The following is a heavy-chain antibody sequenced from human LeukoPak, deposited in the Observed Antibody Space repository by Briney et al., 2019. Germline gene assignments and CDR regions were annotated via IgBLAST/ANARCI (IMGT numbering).Heavy chain of an antibody. CDR3: ARDYPSGYRFDY. V-gene: IGHV3-21*01. Sequence: GGSLRLSCAASGFTFSSYSMNWVRQAPGKGLEWVSSISSSSSSTYIYYADSVKGRFTISRDNAKNSLYLQMNSLRAEDTAVYYCARDYPSGYRFDYWGQGTLLTVSS. CDR1: GFTFSSYS. D-gene: IGHD5-12*01. CDR2: ISSSSSSTYI. J-gene: IGHJ4*02.